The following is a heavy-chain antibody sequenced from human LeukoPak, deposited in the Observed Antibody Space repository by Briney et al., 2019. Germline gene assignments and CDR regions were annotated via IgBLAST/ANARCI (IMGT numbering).Heavy chain of an antibody. Sequence: SETLSLTSAVYGGSFSGYYGSWIRQPPGQGLEWIGEINHSGSTNYNPSLKSRVTISVDTSKNQFSLKLSSVTAADTAVYYCARAWAVAGKPRLDYWGQGTQVTVSS. CDR3: ARAWAVAGKPRLDY. V-gene: IGHV4-34*01. J-gene: IGHJ4*02. D-gene: IGHD6-19*01. CDR1: GGSFSGYY. CDR2: INHSGST.